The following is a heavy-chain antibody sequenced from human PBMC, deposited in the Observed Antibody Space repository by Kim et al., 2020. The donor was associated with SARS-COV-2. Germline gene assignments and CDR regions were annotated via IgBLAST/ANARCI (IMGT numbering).Heavy chain of an antibody. Sequence: SETLSLTCTVSGGSISSNYWSWIRQPAGKGLEWIGRIYTSGSTNYNPSLKSRVTMSVDTSKNQFSLKLSSVTAADTAVYYCARTNSGSYSAWFDPWGQGTLVSVSS. CDR2: IYTSGST. V-gene: IGHV4-4*07. CDR3: ARTNSGSYSAWFDP. CDR1: GGSISSNY. J-gene: IGHJ5*02. D-gene: IGHD1-26*01.